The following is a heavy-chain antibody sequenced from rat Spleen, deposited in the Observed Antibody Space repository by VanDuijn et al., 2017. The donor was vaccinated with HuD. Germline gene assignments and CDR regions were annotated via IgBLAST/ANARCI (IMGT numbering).Heavy chain of an antibody. CDR1: GFTFSNYD. V-gene: IGHV5-25*01. CDR3: ATHYGYNWYFDF. J-gene: IGHJ1*01. Sequence: EVQLVESGGGLVQPGRSMKLSCAASGFTFSNYDMAWVRQAPKKGLEWVASISTGGGNTYYRDSVKGRFTISRDNAKSTLNLQMDSLRSEDTATYYCATHYGYNWYFDFWGPGTMVTVSS. CDR2: ISTGGGNT. D-gene: IGHD1-9*01.